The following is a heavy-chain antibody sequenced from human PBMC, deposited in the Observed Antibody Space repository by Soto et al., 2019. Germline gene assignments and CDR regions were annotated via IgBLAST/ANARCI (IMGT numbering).Heavy chain of an antibody. Sequence: QITLKESGPTLVKPTHTLTLTCTFSGFSLSTSGVGVGWIRQPPGKALEWLALIYWNDDKRYSPSLKSSLTITKDTSKNQVVIRMTNMDPVDTATYYSALWVGEDGFDYWGQGTLVTVSS. CDR1: GFSLSTSGVG. CDR2: IYWNDDK. V-gene: IGHV2-5*01. D-gene: IGHD3-10*01. J-gene: IGHJ4*02. CDR3: ALWVGEDGFDY.